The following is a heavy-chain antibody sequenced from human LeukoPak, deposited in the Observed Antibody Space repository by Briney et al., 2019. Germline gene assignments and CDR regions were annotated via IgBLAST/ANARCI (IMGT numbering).Heavy chain of an antibody. D-gene: IGHD6-13*01. CDR3: AKGGGSSIAAAGIGSYYGMDV. V-gene: IGHV3-23*01. CDR1: GFTFRSYA. CDR2: FRCCGCSI. Sequence: PGGSLRLSCAASGFTFRSYAMICVRQAPGKGLEGVSAFRCCGCSIYYADSVKRRFTISRDNSKNTLYLQMNRLRAEDTTVYYCAKGGGSSIAAAGIGSYYGMDVWGKGTTVTVSS. J-gene: IGHJ6*04.